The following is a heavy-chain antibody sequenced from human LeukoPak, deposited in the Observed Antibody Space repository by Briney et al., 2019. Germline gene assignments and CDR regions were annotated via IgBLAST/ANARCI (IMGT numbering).Heavy chain of an antibody. CDR3: AREEISDDFWSDYPPVGYMDV. V-gene: IGHV4-34*01. D-gene: IGHD3-3*01. Sequence: SETLSLTCAVYGGSFSGYYWSWLRQPPGKGLEWIGEINHSGSTNYNPSLKSRVTISVDTSKNQFSLKLSSVTAADTALYYCAREEISDDFWSDYPPVGYMDVWGKGTPVTVSS. CDR1: GGSFSGYY. CDR2: INHSGST. J-gene: IGHJ6*03.